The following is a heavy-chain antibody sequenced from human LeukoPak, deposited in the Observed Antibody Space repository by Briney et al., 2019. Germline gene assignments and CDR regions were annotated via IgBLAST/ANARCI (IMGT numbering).Heavy chain of an antibody. J-gene: IGHJ6*02. CDR1: GFTFSSYW. D-gene: IGHD3-16*01. CDR3: ARGGGLDV. Sequence: GGSLRLSCAASGFTFSSYWMSWVRQAPGKGLEWVANIKQDGSEKYYVDSVKGRFTISKDNAKNSLYLQMSNLRAEDTAVYFCARGGGLDVWGQGATVTVSS. V-gene: IGHV3-7*03. CDR2: IKQDGSEK.